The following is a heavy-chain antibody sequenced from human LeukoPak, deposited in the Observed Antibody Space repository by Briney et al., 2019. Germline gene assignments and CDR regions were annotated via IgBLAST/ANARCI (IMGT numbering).Heavy chain of an antibody. V-gene: IGHV4-34*01. J-gene: IGHJ5*02. CDR1: VDSFTGYF. D-gene: IGHD1-26*01. Sequence: SETLSLTCAVYVDSFTGYFWSWIRQPPGKGLEWIGEVNDSGATNYNPSLKSRLTVSADTSKNQFSLKLSSVTAADTAVYYCARHKGGSAYSGNWFDPWGQGILVTVSS. CDR3: ARHKGGSAYSGNWFDP. CDR2: VNDSGAT.